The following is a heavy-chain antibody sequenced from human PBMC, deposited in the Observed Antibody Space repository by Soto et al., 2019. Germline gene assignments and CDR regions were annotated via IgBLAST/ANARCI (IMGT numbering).Heavy chain of an antibody. CDR3: ARHGITGSYYDAFDI. CDR1: GGCICGSCGH. J-gene: IGHJ3*02. Sequence: SLMLCLTWTVGGGCICGSCGHWGWIQKPPGKGLEWIASIKYSGTTFYNPSLKSRVTLSVDTSKNQFALKLSSVTAAETAVYYCARHGITGSYYDAFDIWGQGTMLTVSS. D-gene: IGHD1-26*01. V-gene: IGHV4-39*01. CDR2: IKYSGTT.